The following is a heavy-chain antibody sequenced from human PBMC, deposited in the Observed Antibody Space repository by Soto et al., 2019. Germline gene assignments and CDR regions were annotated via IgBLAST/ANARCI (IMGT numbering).Heavy chain of an antibody. CDR3: ARGKDGRRAGTYYFDMDV. Sequence: EEQLVESGGGLVQPGGSLRLSCADSGFPFRDYWMTWVRQAPGKGLDWVANIKQDGSEKYYLDSLKGRFTISRDNAKNSVYLLMNSLRAEDTAVYYCARGKDGRRAGTYYFDMDVWGKGTTVTVSS. D-gene: IGHD1-1*01. J-gene: IGHJ6*03. V-gene: IGHV3-7*01. CDR2: IKQDGSEK. CDR1: GFPFRDYW.